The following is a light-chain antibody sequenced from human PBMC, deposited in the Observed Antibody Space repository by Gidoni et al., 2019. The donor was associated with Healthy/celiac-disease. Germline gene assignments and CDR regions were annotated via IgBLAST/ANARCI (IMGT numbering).Light chain of an antibody. CDR3: QQRSNWPL. CDR2: DAS. J-gene: IGKJ4*01. Sequence: DIVLTQSPATLSLSPGERATLSCRASQSVSSYLAWYQQKPGQAPRLLIYDASNRATGIPAMFSGSGSGTDFTLTISSLEPEDFAVYYCQQRSNWPLFGGGTKVEIK. CDR1: QSVSSY. V-gene: IGKV3-11*01.